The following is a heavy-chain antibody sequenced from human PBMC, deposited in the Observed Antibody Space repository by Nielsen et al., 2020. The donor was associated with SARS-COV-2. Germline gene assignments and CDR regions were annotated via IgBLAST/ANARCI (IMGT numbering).Heavy chain of an antibody. J-gene: IGHJ2*01. CDR1: GGSVASGSFY. CDR2: IHYNGGT. V-gene: IGHV4-61*03. CDR3: ARDLGLLSGRPLHWYFDL. Sequence: SETLSLTCDVSGGSVASGSFYWSWIRQPPGKRLEWIGYIHYNGGTNYSPSLKGRVTISLDTSKNHFSLRLTSVTAADTAIYYCARDLGLLSGRPLHWYFDLWGRGTLITVSS. D-gene: IGHD3-3*01.